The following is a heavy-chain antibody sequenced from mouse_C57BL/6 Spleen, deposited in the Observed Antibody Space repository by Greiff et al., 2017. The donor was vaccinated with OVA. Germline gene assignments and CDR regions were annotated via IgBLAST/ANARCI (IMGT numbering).Heavy chain of an antibody. CDR3: ARYPPSDGDY. J-gene: IGHJ2*01. Sequence: VQLQQPGAELVKPGASVKLSCKASGYTFTSYWMPWVKQRPGQGLEWIGEIDPSDSYTNYNQKFKGKATLTVATSSSTAYMQLSSLTSEDSAVYDCARYPPSDGDYWGQGTTLTVSS. CDR2: IDPSDSYT. V-gene: IGHV1-50*01. CDR1: GYTFTSYW.